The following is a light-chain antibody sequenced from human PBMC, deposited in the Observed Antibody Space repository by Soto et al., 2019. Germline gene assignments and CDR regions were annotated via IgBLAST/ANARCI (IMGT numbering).Light chain of an antibody. J-gene: IGKJ4*01. CDR1: QSVSISR. CDR3: QPYNNWPLT. Sequence: EIVLTQSPGTLSLSPGERATLSCGASQSVSISRLAWYQHKPGQTPRLLIYETSTRATGVPARFSGSRSGPEFTLTINSLQSEDFAIYYCQPYNNWPLTFGGGTKVDIK. V-gene: IGKV3-15*01. CDR2: ETS.